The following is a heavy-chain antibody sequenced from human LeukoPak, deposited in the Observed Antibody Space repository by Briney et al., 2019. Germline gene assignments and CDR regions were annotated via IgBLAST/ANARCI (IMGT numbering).Heavy chain of an antibody. J-gene: IGHJ4*02. CDR2: LSNTGFTT. D-gene: IGHD3-16*02. CDR1: GFTFSSHS. CDR3: AKGTSASAYRYVTDF. V-gene: IGHV3-23*01. Sequence: GGSLRLSCAASGFTFSSHSMTWVRQAPGKGLDWVSSLSNTGFTTYYAASVKGRFTVSRDNSNNILYLQMDSLRAEDTAVYYCAKGTSASAYRYVTDFWGQGTLVTVSS.